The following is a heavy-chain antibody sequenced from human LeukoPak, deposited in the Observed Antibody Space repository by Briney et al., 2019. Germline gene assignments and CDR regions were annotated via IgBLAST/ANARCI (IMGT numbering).Heavy chain of an antibody. D-gene: IGHD4-23*01. CDR2: INHSGST. Sequence: PSETLSLTCAVYGGSFSGYYWSWIRQPPGKGLEWIGEINHSGSTNYNPSLKSRVTISVDTSKNQFSLKLSSVTAADTAVYYCARDGGSYFDYWGQGTLVTVSS. V-gene: IGHV4-34*01. CDR1: GGSFSGYY. J-gene: IGHJ4*03. CDR3: ARDGGSYFDY.